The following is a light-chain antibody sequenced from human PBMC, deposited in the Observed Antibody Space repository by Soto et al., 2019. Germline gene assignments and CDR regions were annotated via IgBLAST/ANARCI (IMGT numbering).Light chain of an antibody. CDR1: HTITSH. CDR2: DAS. Sequence: EIVMTQSPATLSVSPGETATLSCRASHTITSHIAWYQQKPGQAPRLLMHDASARATAIPARFSASGSGTEFTLTISSLQSEDFAVYYCQQYYYWWTFGQGTKVEIK. V-gene: IGKV3-15*01. CDR3: QQYYYWWT. J-gene: IGKJ1*01.